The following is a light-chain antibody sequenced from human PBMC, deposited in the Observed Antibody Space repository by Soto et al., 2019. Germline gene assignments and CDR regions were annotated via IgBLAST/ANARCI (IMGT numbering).Light chain of an antibody. CDR3: QQYETSPRK. V-gene: IGKV1-39*01. CDR1: QSISNH. J-gene: IGKJ1*01. CDR2: AAS. Sequence: RVIITCRASQSISNHLNWYQQKPGKAPKLLIFAASSLQSGVPSRFSGSRSGPDFTLTISRLEPEDFAVYYCQQYETSPRKFGQGTKVDIK.